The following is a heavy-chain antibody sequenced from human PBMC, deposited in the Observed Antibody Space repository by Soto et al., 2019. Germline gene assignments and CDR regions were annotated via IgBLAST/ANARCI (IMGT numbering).Heavy chain of an antibody. CDR1: GFSLSNARMG. CDR3: ARTLTYYYDSSCYYILIDS. Sequence: QVTLKESGPVLVKPTETLTLTCTVSGFSLSNARMGVSWISQPPGKALPWLAHLFSNDEKSYSTSLKSRLTISTDNSKSQVVLTITNMDPVDTATYYCARTLTYYYDSSCYYILIDSWGQGTLVTVSS. CDR2: LFSNDEK. J-gene: IGHJ4*02. V-gene: IGHV2-26*01. D-gene: IGHD3-22*01.